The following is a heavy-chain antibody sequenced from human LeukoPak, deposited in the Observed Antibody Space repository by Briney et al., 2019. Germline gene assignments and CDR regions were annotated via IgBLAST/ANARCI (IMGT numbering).Heavy chain of an antibody. J-gene: IGHJ4*02. CDR1: GYTFTSYY. V-gene: IGHV1-46*03. Sequence: ASVKVSCKASGYTFTSYYMHWVRQAPGQGLEWMGTINPSGGSTSYAQEFQGRVTMTRDTSTSTVYMELSSLRSEDTAVYYCARDDIAAAGPVDYWGQGTLVTVSS. D-gene: IGHD6-13*01. CDR3: ARDDIAAAGPVDY. CDR2: INPSGGST.